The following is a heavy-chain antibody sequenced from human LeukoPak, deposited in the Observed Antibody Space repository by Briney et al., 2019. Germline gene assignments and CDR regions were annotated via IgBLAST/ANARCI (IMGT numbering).Heavy chain of an antibody. V-gene: IGHV4-30-4*07. Sequence: PSQTLSLTCAVSGGSISSGGYSWSWIRQPPGKGLEWIGYIYYSGSTYYNPSLKSRVTISVDTSKNQFSLKLSSVTAADTAVYYCARDGSITIFGVVTLGAFDIWGQGTMVTVSS. CDR3: ARDGSITIFGVVTLGAFDI. CDR2: IYYSGST. J-gene: IGHJ3*02. CDR1: GGSISSGGYS. D-gene: IGHD3-3*01.